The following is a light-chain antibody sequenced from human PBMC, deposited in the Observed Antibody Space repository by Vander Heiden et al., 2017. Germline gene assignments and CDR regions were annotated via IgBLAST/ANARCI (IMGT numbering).Light chain of an antibody. V-gene: IGKV3-20*01. Sequence: EIVLTQSPGTLSLSPGERATLSCRASQSVSSSYLAWYQQKPGQAPRLLIYGASSSATGIPDRFSGTGSRTDFTLTISRLEPEDIAVYYSHQDGSSAPSFGGGTKVEIK. CDR1: QSVSSSY. CDR3: HQDGSSAPS. CDR2: GAS. J-gene: IGKJ4*01.